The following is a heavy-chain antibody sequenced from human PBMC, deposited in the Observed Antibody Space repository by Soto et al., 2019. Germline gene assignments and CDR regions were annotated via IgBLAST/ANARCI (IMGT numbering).Heavy chain of an antibody. CDR1: GGSISSSSYY. D-gene: IGHD3-22*01. J-gene: IGHJ3*02. CDR3: ARLDSSGYKGVYAFDI. V-gene: IGHV4-39*01. CDR2: IYYSGST. Sequence: QLQLQESGPGLVKPSETLSLTCTVSGGSISSSSYYWGWIRQPPGKGLEWIGSIYYSGSTYYNPSLKSRVTISVDTSKNQFSLKLSSVTAADTAVYYCARLDSSGYKGVYAFDIWGQGTMVTVSS.